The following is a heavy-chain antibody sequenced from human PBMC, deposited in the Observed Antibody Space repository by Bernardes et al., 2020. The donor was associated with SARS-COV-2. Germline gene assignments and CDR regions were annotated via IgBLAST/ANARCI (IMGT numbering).Heavy chain of an antibody. CDR1: GCSISSYY. D-gene: IGHD3-3*01. Sequence: SESLSLTCTVSGCSISSYYWSWIRQPPGKGLEWIWYIYYSGSTNYNPSLKSRVTISVDTSKNQFSLKLSSVTAADTAVYYCERLGRVYDYWSGYAWLFDYWGKGTLVTVSS. CDR2: IYYSGST. J-gene: IGHJ4*02. V-gene: IGHV4-59*08. CDR3: ERLGRVYDYWSGYAWLFDY.